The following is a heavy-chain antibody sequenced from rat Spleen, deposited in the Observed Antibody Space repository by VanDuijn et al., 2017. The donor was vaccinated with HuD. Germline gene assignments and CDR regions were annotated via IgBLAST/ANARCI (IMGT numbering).Heavy chain of an antibody. J-gene: IGHJ2*01. V-gene: IGHV5-29*01. CDR1: GFTFSHYG. Sequence: EVQLVESGGDLVQPGRSLKLTCAASGFTFSHYGMAWVRQAPKKGLEWVAAISYEGSSAYYGDSVKGRFTISRDNAESTLYLQMDSLRSEDTATYYCARQSYYYDGSYYYYFDYWGQGVMVTVSS. D-gene: IGHD1-12*02. CDR2: ISYEGSSA. CDR3: ARQSYYYDGSYYYYFDY.